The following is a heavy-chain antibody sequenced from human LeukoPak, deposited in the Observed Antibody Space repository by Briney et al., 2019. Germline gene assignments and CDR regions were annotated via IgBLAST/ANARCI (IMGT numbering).Heavy chain of an antibody. J-gene: IGHJ4*02. Sequence: PGGSLRLSCAASGFTFSDYYMSWIRQAPGKGLEWVSYISSSGSTIYYADSVKGRFTISRDKAKNSLYLQMNSLRAEDTALYYCAKGGGSSRSWDDYRGQGTLVTVSS. D-gene: IGHD6-13*01. CDR2: ISSSGSTI. CDR3: AKGGGSSRSWDDY. CDR1: GFTFSDYY. V-gene: IGHV3-11*01.